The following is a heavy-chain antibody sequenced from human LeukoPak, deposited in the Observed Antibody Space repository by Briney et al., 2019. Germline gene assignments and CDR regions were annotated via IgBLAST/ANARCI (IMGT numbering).Heavy chain of an antibody. CDR2: MRGDGGDI. CDR1: GFTFSRYA. J-gene: IGHJ3*01. D-gene: IGHD4-17*01. Sequence: GGSLRLSCTGSGFTFSRYAMVWVRQAPGKGLEWISAMRGDGGDIRYAGSVKGRFTISRDNSKNTLFLQMNSPRAEDTAVYYCAKDPNGDYIGAFDFWGQGTMVTVSS. V-gene: IGHV3-23*01. CDR3: AKDPNGDYIGAFDF.